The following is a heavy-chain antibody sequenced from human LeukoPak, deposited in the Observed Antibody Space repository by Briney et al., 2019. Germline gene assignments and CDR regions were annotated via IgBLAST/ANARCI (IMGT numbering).Heavy chain of an antibody. Sequence: QAGGSLRLSCAAFGFTFNSYAMHWVRQAPGKGLEWVAVISYDGSNKYYADSVKGRFTISRDNSKNTLYLQMNSLRAEDTAVYYCAREGVQLWLSFDYWGQGTLVTVSS. V-gene: IGHV3-30-3*01. J-gene: IGHJ4*02. CDR2: ISYDGSNK. CDR1: GFTFNSYA. D-gene: IGHD5-18*01. CDR3: AREGVQLWLSFDY.